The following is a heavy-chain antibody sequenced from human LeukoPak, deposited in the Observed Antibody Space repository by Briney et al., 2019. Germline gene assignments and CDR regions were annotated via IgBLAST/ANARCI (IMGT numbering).Heavy chain of an antibody. CDR2: ISASGGIT. V-gene: IGHV3-23*01. CDR3: ARGGLNTPWYY. D-gene: IGHD4/OR15-4a*01. CDR1: GFTFNNYG. J-gene: IGHJ4*02. Sequence: QTGGSLRLSCEASGFTFNNYGMSWVRQAPGKGLEWVSGISASGGITYYADSVKGRFTISRDNFKNTLYVQMNSLRAEDTAVYYCARGGLNTPWYYWGQGTLVTVSS.